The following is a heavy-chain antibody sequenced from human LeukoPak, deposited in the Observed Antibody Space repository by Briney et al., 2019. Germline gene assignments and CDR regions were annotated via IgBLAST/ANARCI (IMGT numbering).Heavy chain of an antibody. CDR2: IKQDGSEK. D-gene: IGHD3-22*01. Sequence: GESLRLSCAASGFTFSSYGMSWVRPAPGKGLEWVANIKQDGSEKYYVHSVKSRFTIRRDNAKNSLYMQMNSLRAEDTAVYYCARDSGYYDSSGYDPHFDSWGQGTLVTVSS. J-gene: IGHJ4*02. V-gene: IGHV3-7*01. CDR1: GFTFSSYG. CDR3: ARDSGYYDSSGYDPHFDS.